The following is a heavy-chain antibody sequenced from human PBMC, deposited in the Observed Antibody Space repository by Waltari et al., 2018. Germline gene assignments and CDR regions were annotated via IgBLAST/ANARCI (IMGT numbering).Heavy chain of an antibody. CDR1: GDSVSSGDYH. J-gene: IGHJ4*02. V-gene: IGHV4-30-4*08. CDR2: IYYSGYT. D-gene: IGHD2-15*01. CDR3: AREATLAVVNMRIDY. Sequence: QVQLQESGPGLVKPSQTLSLTCSVSGDSVSSGDYHWTWIRQAPGKGLEWLGYIYYSGYTFYNPSLTSRLTMSLDTSKNQFSLMLSSVTAADTAVYFCAREATLAVVNMRIDYWGQGTLVTVSS.